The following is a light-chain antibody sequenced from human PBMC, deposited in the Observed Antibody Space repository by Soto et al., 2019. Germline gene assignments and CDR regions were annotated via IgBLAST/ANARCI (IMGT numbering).Light chain of an antibody. J-gene: IGKJ3*01. CDR1: QGIYNY. Sequence: DTQMTQSPSSLSASVGDRVTITCRASQGIYNYLAWYQQKPGKVPKILIYAASSLVSGVPSRFSGSGSGTDFTLTISSLQHEDVATYYCQKCNSAPFTFGHGTKVDIK. CDR2: AAS. CDR3: QKCNSAPFT. V-gene: IGKV1-27*01.